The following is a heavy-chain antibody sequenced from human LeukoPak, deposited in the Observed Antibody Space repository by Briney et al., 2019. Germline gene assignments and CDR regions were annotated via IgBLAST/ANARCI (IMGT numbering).Heavy chain of an antibody. D-gene: IGHD2-21*02. Sequence: SETLSLTCTVSGGSISSSSYYWGWIRQPPGTGLEWIGSIYYSGSTYYNPSLKSRVTISVDTSKNQFSLKLSSVTAADTAVYYCARHIVVVTAIFDYWGQGTLVTVSS. V-gene: IGHV4-39*01. CDR2: IYYSGST. CDR3: ARHIVVVTAIFDY. CDR1: GGSISSSSYY. J-gene: IGHJ4*02.